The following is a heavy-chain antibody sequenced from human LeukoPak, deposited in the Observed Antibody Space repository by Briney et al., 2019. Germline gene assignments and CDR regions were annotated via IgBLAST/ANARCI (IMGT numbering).Heavy chain of an antibody. CDR1: GFTFSSYE. V-gene: IGHV3-48*03. J-gene: IGHJ4*02. CDR2: ILNSGTTT. CDR3: ARDPPGY. Sequence: GGSLRLSCAASGFTFSSYEMNWVRQAPGKGLEWVSYILNSGTTTYYADSVKGRFTISRDNAKKSLYLQMNSLRAEDTGVYYCARDPPGYWGQGILVTVSS.